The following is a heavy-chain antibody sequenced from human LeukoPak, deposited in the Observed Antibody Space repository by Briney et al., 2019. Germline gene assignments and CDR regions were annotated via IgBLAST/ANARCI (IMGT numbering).Heavy chain of an antibody. Sequence: ASVKVSCKASGYTFTSYDINWVRQATGQGLEWMGWMNPNSGNTGYAQKFQGRDTMTRNTSISTAYMELSSLRSEDTAVYYCARVPPLRLRFSRGRYYYYYMDVWGKGTTVTVSS. V-gene: IGHV1-8*01. J-gene: IGHJ6*03. D-gene: IGHD5-12*01. CDR3: ARVPPLRLRFSRGRYYYYYMDV. CDR1: GYTFTSYD. CDR2: MNPNSGNT.